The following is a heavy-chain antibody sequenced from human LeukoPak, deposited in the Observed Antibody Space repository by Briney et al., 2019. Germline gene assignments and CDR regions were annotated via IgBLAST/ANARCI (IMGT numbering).Heavy chain of an antibody. CDR1: GYTFTSYG. J-gene: IGHJ3*02. D-gene: IGHD3-22*01. V-gene: IGHV1-18*01. CDR2: ISAYNGNT. Sequence: ASVKVSCKASGYTFTSYGISWVRQAPGQGLEWMGWISAYNGNTNYAQKLQGRVTMTTDTSTSTAYMELRSLRSDDTAVYYCGRVGYDSSGYYGAFDIWGQGTMVTVSS. CDR3: GRVGYDSSGYYGAFDI.